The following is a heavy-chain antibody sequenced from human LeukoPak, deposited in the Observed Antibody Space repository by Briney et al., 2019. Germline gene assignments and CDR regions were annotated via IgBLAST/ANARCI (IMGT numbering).Heavy chain of an antibody. V-gene: IGHV1-2*02. CDR3: ARPYCSGGSCHDYFDY. CDR1: GYTFTGYY. D-gene: IGHD2-15*01. J-gene: IGHJ4*02. Sequence: WASVKVSCKASGYTFTGYYMHWVRQAPGQGLEWMGWINPNSGGTNYAQKFQGRVTMTRDTSISTAHMELSRLRSDDTAVYYCARPYCSGGSCHDYFDYWGQGTLVTVSS. CDR2: INPNSGGT.